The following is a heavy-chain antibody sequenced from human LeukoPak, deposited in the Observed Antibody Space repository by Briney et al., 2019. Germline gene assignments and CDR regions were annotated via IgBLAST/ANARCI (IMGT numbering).Heavy chain of an antibody. CDR1: GGSISSYY. CDR3: ARDGGIAVAGGLAFDI. CDR2: INYSGST. Sequence: SETLSLTCTVSGGSISSYYWSWIRQPPGKGREGIGYINYSGSTTYNPSLKSRVTISVDTSKNQFSLKLSSVTAADTAVYYCARDGGIAVAGGLAFDIWGQGTMVTVSS. D-gene: IGHD6-19*01. J-gene: IGHJ3*02. V-gene: IGHV4-59*01.